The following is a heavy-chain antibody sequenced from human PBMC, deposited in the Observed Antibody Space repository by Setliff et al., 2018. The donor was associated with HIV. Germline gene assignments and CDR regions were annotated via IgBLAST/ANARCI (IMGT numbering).Heavy chain of an antibody. CDR1: GGTFSSYA. CDR3: ARGVNYCDSSGYAPDAFDI. Sequence: SVKVSCKASGGTFSSYAISWVRQAPGQGLEWMGGTIPILGIANYAQKFQGRVTITTDESTSTAYMELSSLRSEDTAVYYCARGVNYCDSSGYAPDAFDIWGQGTMVTVSS. J-gene: IGHJ3*02. D-gene: IGHD3-22*01. CDR2: TIPILGIA. V-gene: IGHV1-69*10.